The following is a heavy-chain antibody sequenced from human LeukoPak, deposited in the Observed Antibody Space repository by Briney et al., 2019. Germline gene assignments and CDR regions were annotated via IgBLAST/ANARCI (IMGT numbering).Heavy chain of an antibody. CDR3: ARDIYYDSSGGDLEYFQH. D-gene: IGHD3-22*01. J-gene: IGHJ1*01. CDR1: GFTFSSYS. CDR2: ISSSSSYI. Sequence: TGGSLRLSCAASGFTFSSYSMNWVRQAPGKGLEWVSSISSSSSYIYYADSLKGRFTISRDNAKNSLYLQMNSLRAEDTAVYYCARDIYYDSSGGDLEYFQHWGQGTLVTVSS. V-gene: IGHV3-21*01.